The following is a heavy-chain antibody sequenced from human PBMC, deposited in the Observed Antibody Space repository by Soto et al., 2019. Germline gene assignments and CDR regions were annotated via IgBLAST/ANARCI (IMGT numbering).Heavy chain of an antibody. Sequence: QVQLQESGPGLVKPSQTLSLTCTVSGDSINSDGYFWSWIRQHPGKGLEWIGSIYHFGTTYYNPSLSSRLNMSMDTSKNRFSLNLNSVTAADTAVYYCARLICASSICYFPAWFDLWGRGTLVTVSS. V-gene: IGHV4-31*03. J-gene: IGHJ5*02. CDR2: IYHFGTT. CDR1: GDSINSDGYF. CDR3: ARLICASSICYFPAWFDL. D-gene: IGHD2-21*01.